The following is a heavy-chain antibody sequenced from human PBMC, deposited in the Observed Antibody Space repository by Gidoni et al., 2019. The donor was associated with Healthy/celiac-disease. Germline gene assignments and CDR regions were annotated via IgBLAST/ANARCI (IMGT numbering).Heavy chain of an antibody. V-gene: IGHV5-51*01. CDR2: IYPGYSDT. CDR3: ASSRESIAVAGIGY. Sequence: EVQLEQYGAEVKKPGESLKSSCEGSGYSFTSYWIGWVRQMPGKGLEWMGIIYPGYSDTRYIPSFQGQVTISADKSISTAYLQWSSLKASDTAMYYCASSRESIAVAGIGYWGQGTLVTVSS. D-gene: IGHD6-19*01. J-gene: IGHJ4*02. CDR1: GYSFTSYW.